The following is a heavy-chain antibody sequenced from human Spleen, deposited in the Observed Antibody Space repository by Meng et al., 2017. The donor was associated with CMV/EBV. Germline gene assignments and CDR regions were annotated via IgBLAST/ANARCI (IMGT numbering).Heavy chain of an antibody. CDR1: GYTFTGYY. J-gene: IGHJ4*02. V-gene: IGHV1-2*02. CDR2: INSNSGGT. CDR3: ARVRNYYDSSGEFDY. D-gene: IGHD3-22*01. Sequence: ASVKVSCKASGYTFTGYYMHWVRQAPGQGLEWMGWINSNSGGTNYAQKFQGRVTMTRDTSISTAYMELSRLRSDDTAVYYCARVRNYYDSSGEFDYWGQGTLVTVSS.